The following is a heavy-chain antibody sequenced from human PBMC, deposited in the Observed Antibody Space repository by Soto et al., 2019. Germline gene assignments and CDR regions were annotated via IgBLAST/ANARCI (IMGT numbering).Heavy chain of an antibody. V-gene: IGHV3-30-3*01. CDR3: ARTQVGYDFWSGYYGYYYYYGMDV. Sequence: PGGSLRLSCAASGFTFSSYAMHWVRQAPGKGLEWVAVISYDGSNKYYADSVKGRFTISRDNSKNTLYLQMNSLRAEDTAVYYCARTQVGYDFWSGYYGYYYYYGMDVWGQGTKVPVSS. CDR2: ISYDGSNK. D-gene: IGHD3-3*01. J-gene: IGHJ6*02. CDR1: GFTFSSYA.